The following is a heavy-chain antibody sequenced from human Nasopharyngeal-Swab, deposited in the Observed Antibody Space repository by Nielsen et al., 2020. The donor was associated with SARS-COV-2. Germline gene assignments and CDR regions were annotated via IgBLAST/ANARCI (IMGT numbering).Heavy chain of an antibody. J-gene: IGHJ6*02. Sequence: ASVKVSCKASGYTFTSYGSSWVRQAPGQGLEWMGWISAYNGNTNYAQKLQGRVTMTTDTSTSTAYMELRSLRSDDTAVYYCAVTTVTTSSYYYYYGMDVWGQGTTVTVSS. CDR3: AVTTVTTSSYYYYYGMDV. CDR2: ISAYNGNT. CDR1: GYTFTSYG. V-gene: IGHV1-18*01. D-gene: IGHD4-11*01.